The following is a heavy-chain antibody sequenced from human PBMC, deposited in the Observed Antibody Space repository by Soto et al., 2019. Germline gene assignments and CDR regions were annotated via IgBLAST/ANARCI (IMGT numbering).Heavy chain of an antibody. Sequence: QVQLVQSGAEEKKPGASVKVSCKASGYTFTSYAMHWVRQAPGQRLEWMGWINAGNGNTKYSQKFQGRVTITRDTSARTAYMELSSLRSEDTAVYYCARGYCISTSCYEEDYYYGMDVWGQGTTVTVSS. D-gene: IGHD2-2*01. CDR1: GYTFTSYA. CDR2: INAGNGNT. V-gene: IGHV1-3*05. J-gene: IGHJ6*02. CDR3: ARGYCISTSCYEEDYYYGMDV.